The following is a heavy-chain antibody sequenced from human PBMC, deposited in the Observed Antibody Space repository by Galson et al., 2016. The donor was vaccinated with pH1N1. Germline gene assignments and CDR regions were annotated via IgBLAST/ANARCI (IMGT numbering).Heavy chain of an antibody. V-gene: IGHV3-30-3*01. CDR1: GFSFDTYA. J-gene: IGHJ6*02. D-gene: IGHD3-16*01. CDR2: ISYNGNDQ. Sequence: SLRLSCAASGFSFDTYAMHWVRQAPGKGLEWVAFISYNGNDQSYAESLKGRFTISRDNSKNTLYLQVNSLRTEDTAVFYCASEEWSYADTYYNGMDVWGQGTTVTVSS. CDR3: ASEEWSYADTYYNGMDV.